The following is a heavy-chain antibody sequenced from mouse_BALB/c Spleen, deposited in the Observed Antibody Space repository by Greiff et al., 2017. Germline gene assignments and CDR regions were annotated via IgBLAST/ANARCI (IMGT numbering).Heavy chain of an antibody. CDR2: ISNGGGST. V-gene: IGHV5-12-2*01. Sequence: EVHLVESGGGLVQPGGSLKLSCAASGFTFSSYTMSWVRQTPEKRLEWVAYISNGGGSTYYPDTVKGRFTLSRDNAKNTLYLQMSSLKSEDTAMYYCARNWDYYAMDYWGQGTSVTVSS. CDR1: GFTFSSYT. CDR3: ARNWDYYAMDY. J-gene: IGHJ4*01. D-gene: IGHD4-1*01.